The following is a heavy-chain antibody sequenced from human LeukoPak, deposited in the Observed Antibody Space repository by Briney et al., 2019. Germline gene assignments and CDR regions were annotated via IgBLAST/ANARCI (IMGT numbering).Heavy chain of an antibody. D-gene: IGHD7-27*01. V-gene: IGHV1-2*06. J-gene: IGHJ6*03. CDR3: ARVTGDRRYYYMDV. CDR1: GYTFTGYY. Sequence: ASVKVSCKAPGYTFTGYYIHWVRQAPGQGLEWMGRINPNSGGTNYAQKFQGRVTMTRDTSISTAYMELSRLRSDDTAVYYCARVTGDRRYYYMDVWGKGTTVTVSS. CDR2: INPNSGGT.